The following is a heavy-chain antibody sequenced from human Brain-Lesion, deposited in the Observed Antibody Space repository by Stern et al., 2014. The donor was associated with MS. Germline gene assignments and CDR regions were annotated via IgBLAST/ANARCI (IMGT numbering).Heavy chain of an antibody. CDR1: GFTFGSCA. Sequence: VQLVESGGGVVQPGRPLRLSCVASGFTFGSCAMPWVRQAPGQGLAWVAGVSYDGRNKYYAESVKGRFTISSDNSPHTLSMQMSSLRPEDTAVYYCAKDRQYLTYFFDHWGQGSLVTVSS. D-gene: IGHD2/OR15-2a*01. CDR3: AKDRQYLTYFFDH. V-gene: IGHV3-30*18. CDR2: VSYDGRNK. J-gene: IGHJ5*02.